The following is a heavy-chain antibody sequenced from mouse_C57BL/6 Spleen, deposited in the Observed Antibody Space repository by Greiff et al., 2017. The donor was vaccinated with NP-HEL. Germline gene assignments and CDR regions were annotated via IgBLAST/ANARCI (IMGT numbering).Heavy chain of an antibody. J-gene: IGHJ1*03. CDR1: GYTFTSYW. CDR2: IDPSDSET. CDR3: ARGDYYGSSYLGSVPDV. Sequence: QVQLQQPGAELVRPGSSVKLSCKASGYTFTSYWMHWVKQRPIQGLEWIGNIDPSDSETHYNQKFKDKATLTVDKSSSTAYMQLSSLTSEDSAVYYCARGDYYGSSYLGSVPDVWGTGTTVTVSS. D-gene: IGHD1-1*01. V-gene: IGHV1-52*01.